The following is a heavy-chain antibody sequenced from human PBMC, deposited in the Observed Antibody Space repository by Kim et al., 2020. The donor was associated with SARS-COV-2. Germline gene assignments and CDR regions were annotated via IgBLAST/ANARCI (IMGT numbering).Heavy chain of an antibody. D-gene: IGHD3-9*01. V-gene: IGHV1-24*01. J-gene: IGHJ4*02. Sequence: ASVKVSCKISGYTLTELSIHWVRQAPGKGLEWMGGFGAEDGETLYAQRFQGRVTMTEDPSTDTAYMELSSLRSEDTAVYYCATDGYDILTGYYVGFAYWGQGTLVTVSS. CDR2: FGAEDGET. CDR1: GYTLTELS. CDR3: ATDGYDILTGYYVGFAY.